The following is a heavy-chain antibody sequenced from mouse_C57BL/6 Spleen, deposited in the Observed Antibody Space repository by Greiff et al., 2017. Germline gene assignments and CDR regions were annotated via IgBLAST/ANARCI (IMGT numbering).Heavy chain of an antibody. CDR2: LSSGNSTI. D-gene: IGHD3-3*01. CDR1: GFTFSDYG. J-gene: IGHJ4*01. Sequence: DVKLVESGGGLVKPGGSLKLSCAASGFTFSDYGMHWVRQAPEKGLEWIAYLSSGNSTIYYAETVKGRFTISRDNAKNTLFLQMNSLRSEDTSMYYCARRAGTRDSMDYWGQGTSVTVSS. CDR3: ARRAGTRDSMDY. V-gene: IGHV5-17*01.